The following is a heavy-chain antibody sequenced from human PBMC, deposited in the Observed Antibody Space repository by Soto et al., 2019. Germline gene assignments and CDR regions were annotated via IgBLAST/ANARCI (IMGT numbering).Heavy chain of an antibody. CDR1: GFTFSSYW. Sequence: EVQLVESGGGLVQPGGSLRLSCAASGFTFSSYWMSWVRQAPGKRLEWVANIKQDGSEKNYVDSVKGRFTISRDNAKNSLYLQMNSLRVEDTAVYYCATEGRGLGYWGQGTLVTVSS. J-gene: IGHJ4*02. CDR2: IKQDGSEK. CDR3: ATEGRGLGY. V-gene: IGHV3-7*01. D-gene: IGHD1-26*01.